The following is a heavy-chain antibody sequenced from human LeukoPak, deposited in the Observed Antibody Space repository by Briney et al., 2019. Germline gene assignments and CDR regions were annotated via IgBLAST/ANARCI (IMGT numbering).Heavy chain of an antibody. Sequence: GGSLRLSCAASGFTFSSYWMHWVRQAPGKGLVWVSRINTDLSSTSYADSVKGRFTISRVNAKNTVYLQMNSLRVEDTAVYYCARVGYCSSGICYGMDVWGPGTTVSVSS. CDR3: ARVGYCSSGICYGMDV. CDR1: GFTFSSYW. V-gene: IGHV3-74*01. CDR2: INTDLSST. J-gene: IGHJ6*02. D-gene: IGHD2-2*01.